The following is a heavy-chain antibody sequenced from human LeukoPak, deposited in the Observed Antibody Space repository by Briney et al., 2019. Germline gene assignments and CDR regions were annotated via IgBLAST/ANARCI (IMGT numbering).Heavy chain of an antibody. CDR1: GFTFSGYS. D-gene: IGHD3-22*01. CDR2: ISSSSSYI. Sequence: GGSLRLSCAASGFTFSGYSMNWVRQAPGKGLEWVSSISSSSSYIYYADSVKGRFTISRDNAKNSLYLQMNSLRAEATASYYCARDYYDSSGYEPQFDYWGQGTLVTVSS. J-gene: IGHJ4*02. CDR3: ARDYYDSSGYEPQFDY. V-gene: IGHV3-21*01.